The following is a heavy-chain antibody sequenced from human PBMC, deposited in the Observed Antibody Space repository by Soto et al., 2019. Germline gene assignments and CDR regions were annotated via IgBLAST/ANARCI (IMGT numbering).Heavy chain of an antibody. D-gene: IGHD1-26*01. CDR3: ARSGWGLYYYYGMDV. CDR2: MNPNSGNT. Sequence: XSVKVSCKASVYTFTSYDINWVRQATGQGLEWMGWMNPNSGNTGYAQKFQGRVTMTRNTSISTAYMELSSLRSEDTAVYYCARSGWGLYYYYGMDVWGQGTTVTVSS. V-gene: IGHV1-8*01. CDR1: VYTFTSYD. J-gene: IGHJ6*02.